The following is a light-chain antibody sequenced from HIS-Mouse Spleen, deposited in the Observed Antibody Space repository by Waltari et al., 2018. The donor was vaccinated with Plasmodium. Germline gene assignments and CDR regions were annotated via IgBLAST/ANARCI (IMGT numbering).Light chain of an antibody. CDR2: GAS. V-gene: IGKV3-15*01. Sequence: TQSPSSLSASVGDRATLSCRASQSVSSNLARDQQKPGQAPRLPIDGASTRATGIPARFSGSGSGTEFTLTISSLQSEDFAVYYCQQYNNWSFTFGPGTKVDIK. CDR1: QSVSSN. J-gene: IGKJ3*01. CDR3: QQYNNWSFT.